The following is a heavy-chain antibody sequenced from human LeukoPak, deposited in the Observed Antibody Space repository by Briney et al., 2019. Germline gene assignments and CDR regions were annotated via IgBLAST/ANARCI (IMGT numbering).Heavy chain of an antibody. CDR1: GFTLSSYG. CDR3: AKDPRYSSSWSYFDY. CDR2: IRYDGSNK. V-gene: IGHV3-30*02. Sequence: GGSLRLSCAASGFTLSSYGMHWVRQAPGKGLEWVAFIRYDGSNKYYADSVKGRFTISRDNSKNTLYLQMNSLRAEDTAVYYCAKDPRYSSSWSYFDYWGQGTLVTVSS. J-gene: IGHJ4*02. D-gene: IGHD6-13*01.